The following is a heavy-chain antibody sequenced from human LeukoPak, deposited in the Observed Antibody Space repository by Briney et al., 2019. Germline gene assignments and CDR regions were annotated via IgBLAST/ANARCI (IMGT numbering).Heavy chain of an antibody. V-gene: IGHV3-23*01. J-gene: IGHJ4*02. D-gene: IGHD3-3*02. CDR1: GFTLGTYD. Sequence: GGSLRLSCAASGFTLGTYDMYWVRQAPGKGLECVSSISRSGGSTYYADSVKGRFTISRDNSKNTLYLQMSSLRADDTAVYYCAKDPINLATLFDYWGQGTLVTVSS. CDR2: ISRSGGST. CDR3: AKDPINLATLFDY.